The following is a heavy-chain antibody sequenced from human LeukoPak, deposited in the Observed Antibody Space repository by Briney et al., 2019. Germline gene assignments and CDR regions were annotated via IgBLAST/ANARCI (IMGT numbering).Heavy chain of an antibody. J-gene: IGHJ4*02. CDR2: ISGSGGTT. CDR1: GFTFSSYA. D-gene: IGHD3-22*01. V-gene: IGHV3-23*01. Sequence: GGSLRLSSAPSGFTFSSYAMSWVRQAPGKGLEWVSAISGSGGTTYYADSVKGRFTISRDNSKNTLCLQMNSLRAEDTAVYYCAKSSGYYPLNTQEDYWGQGTLVTVSS. CDR3: AKSSGYYPLNTQEDY.